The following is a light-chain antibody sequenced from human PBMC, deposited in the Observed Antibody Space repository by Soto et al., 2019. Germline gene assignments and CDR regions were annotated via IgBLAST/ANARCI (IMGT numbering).Light chain of an antibody. Sequence: IQMTQSTSSVSASVGDRVTITCRASQGIDNWLAWYQQKPGQAPKLLIFLASRFQSGVPSRFSGRGSGTDFTLTISSLQPEDFATYYCQQGKSLPLTFGGGTKVE. CDR2: LAS. J-gene: IGKJ4*01. V-gene: IGKV1-12*01. CDR1: QGIDNW. CDR3: QQGKSLPLT.